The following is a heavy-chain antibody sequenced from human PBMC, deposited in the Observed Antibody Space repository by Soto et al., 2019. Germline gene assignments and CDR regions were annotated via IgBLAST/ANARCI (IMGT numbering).Heavy chain of an antibody. CDR1: GYTFTSYG. CDR3: AGLQTDYCTNGVCPGGFDP. J-gene: IGHJ5*02. CDR2: ISAYNGNT. Sequence: ASVKVSCKASGYTFTSYGISWVRPAPGQGLEWMGWISAYNGNTNYAQKLQGRVTMTTDTSTSTAYMELRSLRSDDTAVYYCAGLQTDYCTNGVCPGGFDPWGQGTLVTVSS. D-gene: IGHD2-8*01. V-gene: IGHV1-18*04.